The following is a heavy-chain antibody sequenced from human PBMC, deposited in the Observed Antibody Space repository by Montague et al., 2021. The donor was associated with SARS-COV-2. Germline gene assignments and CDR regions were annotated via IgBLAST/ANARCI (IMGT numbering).Heavy chain of an antibody. J-gene: IGHJ4*01. D-gene: IGHD3-10*01. CDR1: GVSINNNNYY. V-gene: IGHV4-39*01. Sequence: SETLSLTCDVSGVSINNNNYYWGWIRQPPGKGLEWIGTIYYSGSTHYNPSLKSRVTISVDTSKNQFSLRVRSVAAADTAVYYCARHLLSFSDSGTLGYFDYWGHGTLVAVSS. CDR2: IYYSGST. CDR3: ARHLLSFSDSGTLGYFDY.